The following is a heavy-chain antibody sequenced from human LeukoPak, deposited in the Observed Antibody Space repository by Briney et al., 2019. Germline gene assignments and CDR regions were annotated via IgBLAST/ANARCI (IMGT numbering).Heavy chain of an antibody. J-gene: IGHJ6*03. CDR2: LNHSGST. CDR1: GGSFSGYY. Sequence: SETLSLTCAVYGGSFSGYYWSWIRQPPGKGLEWIGELNHSGSTNYNPSLKSRVTISVDTSKNQFSLKLSSVTAADTAVYYCARGGVDCSGGSCYRNYYYYMVVWGKGTTVTVSS. CDR3: ARGGVDCSGGSCYRNYYYYMVV. D-gene: IGHD2-15*01. V-gene: IGHV4-34*01.